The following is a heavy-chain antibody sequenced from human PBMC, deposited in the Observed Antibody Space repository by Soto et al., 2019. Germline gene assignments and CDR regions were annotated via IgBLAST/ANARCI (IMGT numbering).Heavy chain of an antibody. Sequence: QVQLVQSGAEVKKPGSSVKVSCMPSGGTFNSSAISWVRQAPGQGLEWMGGIIPIFGAAHYAQKFQGRGNITADESTSTAYMELSSLRSEDTAVYFCASGTSGKDYYYAMDVWGQGTTVTVSS. CDR3: ASGTSGKDYYYAMDV. CDR2: IIPIFGAA. J-gene: IGHJ6*02. V-gene: IGHV1-69*01. D-gene: IGHD3-10*01. CDR1: GGTFNSSA.